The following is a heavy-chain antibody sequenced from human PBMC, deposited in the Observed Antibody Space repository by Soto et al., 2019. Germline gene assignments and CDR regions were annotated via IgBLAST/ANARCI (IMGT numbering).Heavy chain of an antibody. CDR1: GGSISSYY. V-gene: IGHV4-59*08. J-gene: IGHJ6*03. D-gene: IGHD3-10*01. CDR3: ARLVYYGSGSYEYYYMDV. Sequence: SETLSLTCTVSGGSISSYYWSWIRQPPGKGLEWIGYIYYSGSTNYNPSLKSRVTISVDTSKNQFSLKLRSVTAADTAVYYCARLVYYGSGSYEYYYMDVWGKGTTVTVSS. CDR2: IYYSGST.